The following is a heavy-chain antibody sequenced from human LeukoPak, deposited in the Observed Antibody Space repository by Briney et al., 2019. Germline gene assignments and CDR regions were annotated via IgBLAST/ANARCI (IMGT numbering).Heavy chain of an antibody. D-gene: IGHD3-22*01. CDR3: ARGGYYDSSGYYPFDY. Sequence: SQTLSLTCTVSGGSISSGGYYWSWIRQHPGKGLEWIGYIYYSGSTYYNPSLKSRVTISVDTSKNQFSLKPSSVTAADTSVYYCARGGYYDSSGYYPFDYWGQGTLVTVSS. J-gene: IGHJ4*02. CDR1: GGSISSGGYY. CDR2: IYYSGST. V-gene: IGHV4-31*03.